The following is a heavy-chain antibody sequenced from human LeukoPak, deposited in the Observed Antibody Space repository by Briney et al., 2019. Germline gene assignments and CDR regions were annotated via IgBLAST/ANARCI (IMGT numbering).Heavy chain of an antibody. CDR2: ISSSSSYI. J-gene: IGHJ4*02. Sequence: GGSLRLSCAASGFTFSSYSMNWVRQAPGKGLEWDSSISSSSSYIYYADSVKGRFTISRDNAKNSLYLQMNSLRAEDTAVYYCARSGLGYCSGGSCYDYWGQGTLVTVSS. V-gene: IGHV3-21*01. D-gene: IGHD2-15*01. CDR3: ARSGLGYCSGGSCYDY. CDR1: GFTFSSYS.